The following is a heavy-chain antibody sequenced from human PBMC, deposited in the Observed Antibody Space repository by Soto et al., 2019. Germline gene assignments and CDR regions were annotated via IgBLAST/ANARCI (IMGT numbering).Heavy chain of an antibody. CDR2: INHSGST. V-gene: IGHV4-34*01. Sequence: SETLSLTCAVYGGSFSGYYWSWIRQPPGKGLEWIGEINHSGSTNYNPSLKSRVTISVDTSKNQFSLKLSSVTAADTAVYYCAGWLASQYGMDVWGQGTTVTVSS. CDR1: GGSFSGYY. CDR3: AGWLASQYGMDV. J-gene: IGHJ6*02. D-gene: IGHD2-15*01.